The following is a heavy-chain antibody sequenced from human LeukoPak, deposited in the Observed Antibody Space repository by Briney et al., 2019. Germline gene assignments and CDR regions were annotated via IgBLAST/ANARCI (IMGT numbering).Heavy chain of an antibody. V-gene: IGHV3-23*01. CDR2: ISGSGGST. CDR1: GFTFSSYA. J-gene: IGHJ6*03. D-gene: IGHD2-2*01. Sequence: GGSLRLSCAASGFTFSSYAMSWVRQAPGKGLEWVSAISGSGGSTYYADSVKGRFTISRDNSKNTLYLQMNSLRAEDTAVYYCASGVVPASFYYYYYYMDVWGKGTTVTVSS. CDR3: ASGVVPASFYYYYYYMDV.